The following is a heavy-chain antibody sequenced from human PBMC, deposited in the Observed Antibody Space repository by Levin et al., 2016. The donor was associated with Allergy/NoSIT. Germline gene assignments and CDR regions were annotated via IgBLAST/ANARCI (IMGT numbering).Heavy chain of an antibody. CDR3: ARDFGYYYDSSGYPEPVYCMDV. CDR2: INAGNGNT. J-gene: IGHJ6*03. D-gene: IGHD3-22*01. V-gene: IGHV1-3*01. CDR1: GYTFTSYA. Sequence: ASVKVSCKASGYTFTSYAMHWVRQAPGQRLEWMGWINAGNGNTKYSQKFQGRVTITRDTSASTAYMELSSLRSEDTAVYYCARDFGYYYDSSGYPEPVYCMDVWGKGTTVTVSS.